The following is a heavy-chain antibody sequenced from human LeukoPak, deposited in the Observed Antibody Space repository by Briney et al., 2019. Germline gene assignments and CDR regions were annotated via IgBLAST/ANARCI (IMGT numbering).Heavy chain of an antibody. Sequence: SETLSLPCIVSGGSISNYYWSWIRQPAGKGLEWIGRIYSSGSTNYNPSLKSRLTISVDTSKNQFSLGLSSVTAADTAVYYCARDRGAGDYSTFFDYWGQGTLVTVSS. CDR1: GGSISNYY. V-gene: IGHV4-4*07. CDR2: IYSSGST. CDR3: ARDRGAGDYSTFFDY. J-gene: IGHJ4*02. D-gene: IGHD4-11*01.